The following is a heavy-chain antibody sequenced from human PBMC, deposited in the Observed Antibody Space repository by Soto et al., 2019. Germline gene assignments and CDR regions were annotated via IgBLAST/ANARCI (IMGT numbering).Heavy chain of an antibody. V-gene: IGHV3-23*01. CDR1: GFTFSSYA. J-gene: IGHJ2*01. CDR2: ISGSGGST. CDR3: AKRTVGWYFDL. D-gene: IGHD4-17*01. Sequence: GGSLRLSCVASGFTFSSYAMNWVRQAPGKGLEWVSAISGSGGSTYYADAVKGRFTISRDNSKNTLYLQMNSLRAEDTAVYYCAKRTVGWYFDLWGRGTLVTVSS.